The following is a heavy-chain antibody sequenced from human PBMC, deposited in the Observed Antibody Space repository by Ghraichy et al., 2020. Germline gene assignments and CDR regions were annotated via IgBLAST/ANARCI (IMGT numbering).Heavy chain of an antibody. CDR1: GDTGTPYY. CDR2: INPHRGDT. V-gene: IGHV1-2*02. Sequence: ASVKVSCKASGDTGTPYYLLWVRQAPGQGLEWMGWINPHRGDTNTAQKFQDRVSLTRDTSSSTVYMELAGLRRDDTAVYYCARETFRYGTGSLSVFDFWGQGTLLTVSS. J-gene: IGHJ4*02. CDR3: ARETFRYGTGSLSVFDF. D-gene: IGHD1-1*01.